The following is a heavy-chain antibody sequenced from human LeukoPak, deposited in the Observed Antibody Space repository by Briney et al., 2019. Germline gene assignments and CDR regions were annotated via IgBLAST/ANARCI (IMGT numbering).Heavy chain of an antibody. V-gene: IGHV3-20*04. Sequence: GGSLRLSCAASGFTFDDYGMSWVRQAPGKGLEWVSGINWNGGSTGYADSVKGRFTISRDNSKNTLYLQMNSLRAEDTAVYYCAKDLVIGGMSDYWGQGTLVTVSS. J-gene: IGHJ4*02. CDR3: AKDLVIGGMSDY. D-gene: IGHD1-14*01. CDR2: INWNGGST. CDR1: GFTFDDYG.